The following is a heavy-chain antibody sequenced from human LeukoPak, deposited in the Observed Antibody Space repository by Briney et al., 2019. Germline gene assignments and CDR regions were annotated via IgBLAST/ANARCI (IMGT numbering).Heavy chain of an antibody. D-gene: IGHD3-22*01. Sequence: SVKVSCKASGGTFSSYAISWVRQAPGQGLEWMGRIIPIFGTANYAQKFQGRVTITTDESTSTAYMELSSLRSEDTAVYYRARDYYDSSANWFDPWGQGTLVTVSS. J-gene: IGHJ5*02. V-gene: IGHV1-69*05. CDR2: IIPIFGTA. CDR1: GGTFSSYA. CDR3: ARDYYDSSANWFDP.